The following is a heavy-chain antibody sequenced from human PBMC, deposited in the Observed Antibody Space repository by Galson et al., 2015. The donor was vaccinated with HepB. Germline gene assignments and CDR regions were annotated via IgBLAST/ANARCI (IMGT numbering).Heavy chain of an antibody. D-gene: IGHD2-2*01. CDR3: AREFGDQLLGQGYMDV. CDR1: GFTFSSYW. CDR2: IKQDGSEK. J-gene: IGHJ6*03. V-gene: IGHV3-7*01. Sequence: SLRLSCAASGFTFSSYWMSWVRQAPGKGLEWVANIKQDGSEKYYVDSVKGRFTISRDNAKNSLYLQMNSLRAEDTAVYYCAREFGDQLLGQGYMDVWGKGTTVTVSS.